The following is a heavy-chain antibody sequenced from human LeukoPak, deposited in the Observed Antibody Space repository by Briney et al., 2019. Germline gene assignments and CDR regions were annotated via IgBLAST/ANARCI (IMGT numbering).Heavy chain of an antibody. V-gene: IGHV3-30*18. D-gene: IGHD6-25*01. Sequence: PGGSLRLSCAASGFTFSSYGMHWVRQAPGKGLEWVAVISYLGDDQFYAESVKGRFTISRDNSNKKVFLQMHSLRGEDTDVYYCAKDRSSGPHYYYGMDVWGRGTTVIVSS. CDR3: AKDRSSGPHYYYGMDV. CDR1: GFTFSSYG. CDR2: ISYLGDDQ. J-gene: IGHJ6*02.